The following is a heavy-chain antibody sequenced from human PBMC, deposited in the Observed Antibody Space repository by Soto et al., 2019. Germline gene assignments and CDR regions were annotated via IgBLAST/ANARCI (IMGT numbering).Heavy chain of an antibody. V-gene: IGHV1-18*01. CDR3: ARGPIYCSGGSCYPGYSDD. CDR2: ISAYNGNS. Sequence: ASVKVSCKASGYSFSRYGFSWVRQAPGQGLEWMGWISAYNGNSDYAQKFQGRVTMTTDTSTSTAYMELSSLRSDDTAVYYCARGPIYCSGGSCYPGYSDDWGQGTQVTVSS. CDR1: GYSFSRYG. D-gene: IGHD2-15*01. J-gene: IGHJ4*02.